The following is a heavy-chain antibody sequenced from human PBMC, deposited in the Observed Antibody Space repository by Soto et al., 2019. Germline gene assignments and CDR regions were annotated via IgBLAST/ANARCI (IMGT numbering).Heavy chain of an antibody. CDR3: ARDASYYGGKCVEYYYYGMDV. Sequence: QVQLVQSGAEVKKPGSSVKVSCKASGGTFSSYAISWVRQAPGQGLEWMGGIIPIFGTANYAQKFQGRVTINADESTSTAYMELSSLRSEDTAVYYCARDASYYGGKCVEYYYYGMDVWGQGTTVTVSS. D-gene: IGHD4-17*01. CDR2: IIPIFGTA. CDR1: GGTFSSYA. V-gene: IGHV1-69*01. J-gene: IGHJ6*02.